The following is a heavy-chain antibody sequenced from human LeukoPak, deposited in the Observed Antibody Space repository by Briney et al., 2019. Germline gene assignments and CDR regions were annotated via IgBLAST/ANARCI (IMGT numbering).Heavy chain of an antibody. D-gene: IGHD2-2*02. Sequence: GGSLRLSCAASGFTVSSNYMSWVRQAPGKGLEWVSVIYSGGSTYYADSVKGRFTISRDNSKNTLYLQMNSLRAEDTAVYYCAKVGEYCSSTSCYNYYYYGMDVWGQGTTVTVSS. V-gene: IGHV3-53*01. CDR1: GFTVSSNY. CDR2: IYSGGST. J-gene: IGHJ6*02. CDR3: AKVGEYCSSTSCYNYYYYGMDV.